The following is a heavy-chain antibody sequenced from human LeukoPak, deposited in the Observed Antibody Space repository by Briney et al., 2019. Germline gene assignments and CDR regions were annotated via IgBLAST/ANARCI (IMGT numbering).Heavy chain of an antibody. CDR1: GGSISGYY. D-gene: IGHD6-19*01. Sequence: SETLSLTCTVSGGSISGYYWSWIRQSPGKGLEWIGYIYYSGSTNYNPSLKSRVTISVDTSKNQFSLKLSSVTAADTAVYYCARRGSGWSGDGAFDIWGQGTMVTVSS. CDR2: IYYSGST. V-gene: IGHV4-59*08. CDR3: ARRGSGWSGDGAFDI. J-gene: IGHJ3*02.